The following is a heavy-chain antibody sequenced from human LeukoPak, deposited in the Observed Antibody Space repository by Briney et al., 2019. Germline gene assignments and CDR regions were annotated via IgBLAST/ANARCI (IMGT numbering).Heavy chain of an antibody. CDR3: ARGAEGIAATDSNFDY. CDR1: GFIFSRNN. CDR2: ISTSSSYI. J-gene: IGHJ4*02. D-gene: IGHD6-13*01. Sequence: PGGSLRLSCAASGFIFSRNNMNWVRQAPGKELEWVSSISTSSSYIYYADSVKGRFTISRNNGKNSLYLQMNSLRAEDTAVYYCARGAEGIAATDSNFDYWGRGTLVTVSS. V-gene: IGHV3-21*01.